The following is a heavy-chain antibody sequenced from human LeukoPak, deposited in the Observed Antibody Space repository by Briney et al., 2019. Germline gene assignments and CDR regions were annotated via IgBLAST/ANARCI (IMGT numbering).Heavy chain of an antibody. CDR3: AGAGIAVAGNAEYFQH. Sequence: GESLKISCKGSGYSFTSYWITWVRQMPGKGLEWMGRIDPSDSYTNYSPSFQGHVTISADKSISTAYLQWSSLKASDTAMYYCAGAGIAVAGNAEYFQHWGQGTLVTVSS. D-gene: IGHD6-19*01. V-gene: IGHV5-10-1*01. CDR1: GYSFTSYW. CDR2: IDPSDSYT. J-gene: IGHJ1*01.